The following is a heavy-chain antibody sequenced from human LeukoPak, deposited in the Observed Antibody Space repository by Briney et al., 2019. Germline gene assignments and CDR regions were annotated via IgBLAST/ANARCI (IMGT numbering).Heavy chain of an antibody. D-gene: IGHD3-3*01. CDR3: ARVSFELYYDFWSGYRGTFDY. Sequence: SETLSLTCTVSGGSISSSSYYWGWIRQPPGKGLEWIGSIYYSGSTYYNPSLKSRVTISVDTSKNQFSLKLSSVTAADTAVYYCARVSFELYYDFWSGYRGTFDYWGQGTLVTVSS. CDR1: GGSISSSSYY. V-gene: IGHV4-39*01. J-gene: IGHJ4*02. CDR2: IYYSGST.